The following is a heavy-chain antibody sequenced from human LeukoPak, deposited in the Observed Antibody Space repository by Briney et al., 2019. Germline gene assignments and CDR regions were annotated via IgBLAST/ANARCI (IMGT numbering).Heavy chain of an antibody. V-gene: IGHV4-34*01. CDR2: INHSGST. D-gene: IGHD6-13*01. Sequence: PSETLSLTCAVYGGSFSVYYWSWIRQPPGKGLEWIGEINHSGSTNYNPSLKSRVTISVDTSKNQFSLKLSSVTAADTAVYYCARGPGQQLVPPYFDYWGRGTLVTVSS. CDR3: ARGPGQQLVPPYFDY. CDR1: GGSFSVYY. J-gene: IGHJ4*02.